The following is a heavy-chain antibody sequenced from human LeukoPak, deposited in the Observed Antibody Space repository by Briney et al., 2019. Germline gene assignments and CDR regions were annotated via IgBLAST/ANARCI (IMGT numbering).Heavy chain of an antibody. J-gene: IGHJ3*02. CDR2: IYYSGST. CDR1: GGSISSSSYY. V-gene: IGHV4-39*07. CDR3: ARGPYSYDSSGAFDI. Sequence: SETLSLTCTVSGGSISSSSYYWGWIRQPPGKGLEWIGSIYYSGSTYYNPSLKSRVTISVDTSKNQFSLKLSPVTAADTAVYFCARGPYSYDSSGAFDIWGQGTMVTVSS. D-gene: IGHD3-22*01.